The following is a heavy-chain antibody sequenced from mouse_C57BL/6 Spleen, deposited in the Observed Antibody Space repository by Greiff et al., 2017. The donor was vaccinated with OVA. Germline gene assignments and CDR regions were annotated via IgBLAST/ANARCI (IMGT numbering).Heavy chain of an antibody. V-gene: IGHV3-6*01. J-gene: IGHJ1*03. CDR1: GYSITSGYY. CDR3: AGEGEDWYFDV. CDR2: ISYDGSN. Sequence: EVKLMESGPGLVKPSQSLSLTCSVTGYSITSGYYWNWIRQFPGSKLEWMGYISYDGSNNYNPSLKNRISITRDTSKNQFFLKLNSVTTEDTATYYCAGEGEDWYFDVWGTGTTVTVSS.